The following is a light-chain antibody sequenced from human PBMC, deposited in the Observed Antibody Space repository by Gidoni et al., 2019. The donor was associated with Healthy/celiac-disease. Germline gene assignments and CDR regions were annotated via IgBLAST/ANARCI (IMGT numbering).Light chain of an antibody. V-gene: IGKV3-20*01. CDR2: GAS. CDR3: QQRNT. Sequence: VLTQSPGTLSLSPGESATLSCRASQSVSSSYLAWYQQKPGQAPRLLIYGASSRATGIPDRFSGSGYGTDFTLTISRLEHEDFAVYYCQQRNTFGQGTKLEIK. J-gene: IGKJ2*01. CDR1: QSVSSSY.